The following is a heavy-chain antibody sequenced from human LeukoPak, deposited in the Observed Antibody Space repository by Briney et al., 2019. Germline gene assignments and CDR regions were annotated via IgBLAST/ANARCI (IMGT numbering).Heavy chain of an antibody. CDR3: ARYSGNPAPNYYYGMDV. CDR2: IWYDGINK. V-gene: IGHV3-33*01. D-gene: IGHD2-15*01. J-gene: IGHJ6*02. Sequence: GGSPRLSCAASGFTFSSYGMHWVRQAPGKGLKWVAVIWYDGINKDYADSVRGRFTISRDNSKNTLYLQMNSLRAEDTAVYYCARYSGNPAPNYYYGMDVWGQGTTVIVSS. CDR1: GFTFSSYG.